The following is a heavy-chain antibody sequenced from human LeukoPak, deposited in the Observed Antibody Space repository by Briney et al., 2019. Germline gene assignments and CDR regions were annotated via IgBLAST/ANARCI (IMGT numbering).Heavy chain of an antibody. CDR2: IRYDGSTK. CDR1: GFTFSTYG. D-gene: IGHD6-13*01. Sequence: GGSLRLSCAASGFTFSTYGMYWVRQAPGKGLEWVAYIRYDGSTKYYADSVKGRFTISRDNSKNTLYLQMNSLRTEDTAVYYCARTIAAIYYYYYYYMDVWGKGTTVTVSS. J-gene: IGHJ6*03. CDR3: ARTIAAIYYYYYYYMDV. V-gene: IGHV3-30*02.